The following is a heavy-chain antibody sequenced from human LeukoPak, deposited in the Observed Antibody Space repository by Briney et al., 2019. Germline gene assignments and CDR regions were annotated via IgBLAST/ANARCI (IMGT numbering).Heavy chain of an antibody. Sequence: PGGSLRLSCAASGFTFSDYRMNWVRQAPGKGLEWISYISNDLSTIHYAASVKGRFTISRDNARNSLQMDSLRAEDTAVYFCANLVPAPYYYYYMDVWGKGTTVTVSS. V-gene: IGHV3-48*04. D-gene: IGHD2-2*01. CDR2: ISNDLSTI. J-gene: IGHJ6*03. CDR1: GFTFSDYR. CDR3: ANLVPAPYYYYYMDV.